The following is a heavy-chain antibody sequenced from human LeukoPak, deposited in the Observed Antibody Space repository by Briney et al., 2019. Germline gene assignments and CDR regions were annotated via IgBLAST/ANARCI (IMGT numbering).Heavy chain of an antibody. J-gene: IGHJ5*01. CDR1: GGSIRSSSYY. V-gene: IGHV4-39*07. D-gene: IGHD2-2*01. CDR3: ARDLDCSSTSCYDYYGSGSKYNWFDS. CDR2: IYYGGSA. Sequence: PSEALSLTCTASGGSIRSSSYYWGWIRQPPGKGLEWIGSIYYGGSAYYNPSLKSRVTISVDTSKKQFSLKLSSVTAAETAVYYCARDLDCSSTSCYDYYGSGSKYNWFDSWGQGPLVTVSS.